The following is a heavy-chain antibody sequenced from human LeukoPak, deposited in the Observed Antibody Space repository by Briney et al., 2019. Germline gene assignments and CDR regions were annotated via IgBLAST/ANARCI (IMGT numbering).Heavy chain of an antibody. CDR2: VFTGGGT. V-gene: IGHV4-61*02. Sequence: PSETLSLTCTVSGASISIGSYHWSWIRQPAGKGLEWIGRVFTGGGTYFNPSLKSRVTLLIDTSKNQFSLRLTSVTAADTAVYYCARDVDGYGHMDVWGKGTTVTVSS. CDR3: ARDVDGYGHMDV. CDR1: GASISIGSYH. J-gene: IGHJ6*03. D-gene: IGHD5-18*01.